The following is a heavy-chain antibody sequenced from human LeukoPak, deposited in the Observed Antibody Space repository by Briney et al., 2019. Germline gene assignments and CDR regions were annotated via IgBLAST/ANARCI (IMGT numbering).Heavy chain of an antibody. CDR3: ATVTAAAAATEFDY. J-gene: IGHJ4*02. D-gene: IGHD6-13*01. CDR1: GYTLTELS. CDR2: FDPEDGET. Sequence: ASVKVSCKVSGYTLTELSMHWVRQAPGKGLGWMGGFDPEDGETIYAQKFQGRVTMTEDTSTDTAYMELSSLRSEDTAVYYCATVTAAAAATEFDYWGQGTLVTVSS. V-gene: IGHV1-24*01.